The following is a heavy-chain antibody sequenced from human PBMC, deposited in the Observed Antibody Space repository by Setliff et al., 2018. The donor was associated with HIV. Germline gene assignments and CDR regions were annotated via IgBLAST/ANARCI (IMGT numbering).Heavy chain of an antibody. J-gene: IGHJ6*02. CDR3: ARGDYGSGSYYPYYFYYGMDV. CDR2: IIPIYGTP. V-gene: IGHV1-69*13. Sequence: ASVKVSCKASGYTFTNYYIHWVRQAPGQGLEWMGGIIPIYGTPIYAQKFQGRVTITADESTSTAYMELSSLRSEDTAVYYCARGDYGSGSYYPYYFYYGMDVWGQGTTVTVSS. CDR1: GYTFTNYY. D-gene: IGHD3-10*01.